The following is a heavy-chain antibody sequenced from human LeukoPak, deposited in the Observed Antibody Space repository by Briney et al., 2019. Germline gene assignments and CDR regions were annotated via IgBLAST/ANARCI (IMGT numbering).Heavy chain of an antibody. CDR3: ARGRRRYSSSWFHFDY. D-gene: IGHD6-13*01. CDR2: MNPNSGNT. J-gene: IGHJ4*02. CDR1: GYTFTSYD. Sequence: ASVTVSCKASGYTFTSYDINWVRQATGQGLEWMGWMNPNSGNTGYAQKFQGRVTITRNTSISTAYMELSSLRSEDTAVYYCARGRRRYSSSWFHFDYWGQGTLVTVSS. V-gene: IGHV1-8*03.